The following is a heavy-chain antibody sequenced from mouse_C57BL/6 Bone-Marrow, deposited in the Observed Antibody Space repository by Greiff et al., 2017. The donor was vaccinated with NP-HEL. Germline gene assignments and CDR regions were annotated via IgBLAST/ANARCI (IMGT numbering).Heavy chain of an antibody. CDR1: GYTFTSYW. CDR2: IHPNSGST. Sequence: VQLQQPGAELVKPGASVTLSCKASGYTFTSYWMHWVKQRPGQGLEWIGMIHPNSGSTNYNEKFKSKATLTVDKSSSTAYMQLSSLTSDDSAVYYCARYPLYYYGSSDDYWGQGTTLTVSS. CDR3: ARYPLYYYGSSDDY. D-gene: IGHD1-1*01. V-gene: IGHV1-64*01. J-gene: IGHJ2*01.